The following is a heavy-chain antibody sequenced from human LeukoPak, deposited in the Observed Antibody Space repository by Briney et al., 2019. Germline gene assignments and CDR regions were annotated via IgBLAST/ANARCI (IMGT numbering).Heavy chain of an antibody. Sequence: ASVKVSCKASGYTFTSYYMHWVRQAPGQGLEWMGIINPSGGSTSYAQKFQGRVTMTRDTSTSTVYMELSSLRSEDTAVYYCARDSRDYYYYYDSSGYYFDYWGQGTLVTVSS. CDR1: GYTFTSYY. D-gene: IGHD3-22*01. CDR3: ARDSRDYYYYYDSSGYYFDY. CDR2: INPSGGST. J-gene: IGHJ4*02. V-gene: IGHV1-46*01.